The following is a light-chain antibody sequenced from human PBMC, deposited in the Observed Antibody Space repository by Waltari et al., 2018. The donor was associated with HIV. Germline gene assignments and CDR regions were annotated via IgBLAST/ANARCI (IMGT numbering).Light chain of an antibody. Sequence: EIVFTQSPDTLSLSPGERATLSCRASQRLSSRYLAWYQQNPGQATRLLVYGASHRATDIPDRFSGSGSGTDFALNISTVEPEDFAVYYCQQYGSSPKTLGQGTKLEIK. CDR2: GAS. CDR3: QQYGSSPKT. J-gene: IGKJ2*01. V-gene: IGKV3-20*01. CDR1: QRLSSRY.